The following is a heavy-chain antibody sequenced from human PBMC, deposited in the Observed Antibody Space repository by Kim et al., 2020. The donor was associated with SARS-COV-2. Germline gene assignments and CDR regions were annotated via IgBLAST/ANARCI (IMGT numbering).Heavy chain of an antibody. J-gene: IGHJ3*02. V-gene: IGHV3-23*01. Sequence: GGSLRLSCAASGFTFSSYAMSWVRQAPGKGLEWVSAISGSGGSTYYADSVKGRFTISRDNSKNTLYLQMNSLRAEDTAVYYCAKDRGDYYQRISAFDIWGQGTMVTVSS. CDR3: AKDRGDYYQRISAFDI. D-gene: IGHD2-21*02. CDR1: GFTFSSYA. CDR2: ISGSGGST.